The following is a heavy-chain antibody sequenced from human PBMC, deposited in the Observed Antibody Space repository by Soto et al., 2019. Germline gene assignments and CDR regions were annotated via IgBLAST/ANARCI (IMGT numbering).Heavy chain of an antibody. Sequence: RDECGASGFTISVVSMNRVSQSPGRGLEWVSSISGTSDYISYADSVKGRFTISRDNAKNSLYLQMNSLGAEDTAVYYCARSPTRTNYADYFDPWGQGTLVTVSS. J-gene: IGHJ5*02. CDR2: ISGTSDYI. V-gene: IGHV3-21*06. CDR3: ARSPTRTNYADYFDP. CDR1: GFTISVVS. D-gene: IGHD4-17*01.